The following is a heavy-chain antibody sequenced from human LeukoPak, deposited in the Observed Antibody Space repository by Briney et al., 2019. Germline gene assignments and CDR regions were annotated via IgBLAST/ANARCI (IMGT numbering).Heavy chain of an antibody. CDR2: INTNSGGT. V-gene: IGHV1-2*02. J-gene: IGHJ6*02. CDR3: ARGSRLRSLYYYYGMDV. Sequence: ASVTVSCKASGYTFTSKYMDWVRQAHGQGLEWMGWINTNSGGTNYAKKFEGRVTITRDTSNKTTYREVSRLRSDDTAVYYCARGSRLRSLYYYYGMDVWGQGTTVTVSS. D-gene: IGHD5-12*01. CDR1: GYTFTSKY.